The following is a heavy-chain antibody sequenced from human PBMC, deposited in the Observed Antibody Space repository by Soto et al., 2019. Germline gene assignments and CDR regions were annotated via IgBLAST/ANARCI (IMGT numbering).Heavy chain of an antibody. Sequence: QVQLQESGPGLVKPSGTLSLTCGVSGGSISSSSWWSRVRQPPGKGLEWIGEIYHSGSTNYNPSLKSRVTISVDKSKNQFSLKLSSVTAADTAVYYCARDPGSGSSWPYGMDVWGQGTTVTVSS. D-gene: IGHD6-13*01. V-gene: IGHV4-4*02. CDR1: GGSISSSSW. J-gene: IGHJ6*02. CDR3: ARDPGSGSSWPYGMDV. CDR2: IYHSGST.